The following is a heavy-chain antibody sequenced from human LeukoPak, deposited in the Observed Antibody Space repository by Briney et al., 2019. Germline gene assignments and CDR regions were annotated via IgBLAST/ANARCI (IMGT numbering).Heavy chain of an antibody. V-gene: IGHV4-38-2*02. CDR1: GYSISSGYY. CDR3: ARREYSSSSHANYTDP. J-gene: IGHJ5*02. D-gene: IGHD6-13*01. Sequence: SETLSLTCSVSGYSISSGYYWGWIRQAPGKGLDWIGNLYHSGSTYYNPSLKSRVSISVDTSKNQCSLKLTSVTGADTAVYFCARREYSSSSHANYTDPWGQGTLVTVSS. CDR2: LYHSGST.